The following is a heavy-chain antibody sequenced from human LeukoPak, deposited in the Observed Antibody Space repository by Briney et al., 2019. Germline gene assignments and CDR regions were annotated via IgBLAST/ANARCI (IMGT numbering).Heavy chain of an antibody. CDR2: INPKNGGA. Sequence: ASVKVSCKTSGYTFIGHYMHWVRQAPGQGLEWMGWINPKNGGANYAPRFQGRVTMTRDRSISTVYMEVTRLTSDDTAVYYCARASFWESPINWFDPWGQGTLVTVSS. V-gene: IGHV1-2*07. CDR3: ARASFWESPINWFDP. D-gene: IGHD3-3*01. CDR1: GYTFIGHY. J-gene: IGHJ5*02.